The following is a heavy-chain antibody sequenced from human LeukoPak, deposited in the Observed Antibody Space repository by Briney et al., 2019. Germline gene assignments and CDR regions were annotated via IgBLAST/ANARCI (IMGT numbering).Heavy chain of an antibody. D-gene: IGHD6-13*01. CDR1: GFTFSSYA. V-gene: IGHV3-30*04. Sequence: GGSLRLSCAASGFTFSSYAMHWVRQAPGKGLEWVAVISYDGSNKYHADSAKGRFTISRDNSKNTLYLQMNSLRAEDTAVYYCARSIAAAGKIDYWGQGTLVTVSS. CDR2: ISYDGSNK. J-gene: IGHJ4*02. CDR3: ARSIAAAGKIDY.